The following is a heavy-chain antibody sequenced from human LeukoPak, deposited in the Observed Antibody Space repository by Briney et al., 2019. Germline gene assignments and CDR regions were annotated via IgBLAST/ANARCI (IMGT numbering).Heavy chain of an antibody. Sequence: GACLRLSCSGSGFDITAYTVAWVRQVPGKSLEWVSSISRSGSYIHYAPSLRGRITISRDNAKRSVYLQMRSLRADDTAVYYCAIGEVRGAFDYWGQGTLVTVSS. CDR1: GFDITAYT. CDR2: ISRSGSYI. V-gene: IGHV3-21*01. J-gene: IGHJ4*02. D-gene: IGHD3-10*01. CDR3: AIGEVRGAFDY.